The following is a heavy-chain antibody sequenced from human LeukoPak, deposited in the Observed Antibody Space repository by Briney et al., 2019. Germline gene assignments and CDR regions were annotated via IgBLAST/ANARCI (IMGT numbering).Heavy chain of an antibody. Sequence: GEPLKISCKGSGYSFTSYWIGWVRQMPGRGLEWMGIIYPGDSDTRYSPSFQGQVTISADKSISTAYLQWSSLKASDTAMYYCARHCSGGSCYPYYGMDVWGKGTTVTVSS. CDR3: ARHCSGGSCYPYYGMDV. J-gene: IGHJ6*04. V-gene: IGHV5-51*01. D-gene: IGHD2-15*01. CDR2: IYPGDSDT. CDR1: GYSFTSYW.